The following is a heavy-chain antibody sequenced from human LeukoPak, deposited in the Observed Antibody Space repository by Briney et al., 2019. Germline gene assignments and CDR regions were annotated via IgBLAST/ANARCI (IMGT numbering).Heavy chain of an antibody. V-gene: IGHV4-39*01. CDR1: GGSTSSTTNY. CDR2: IYYSAST. J-gene: IGHJ4*02. CDR3: ARHTGFWSFFDY. Sequence: SEAPSLSCTVPGGSTSSTTNYGGWIRHPPRNGMEWIVSIYYSASTYYNPSLKSRVTISVDTSKNQFSLKLSPVTAADTAVYYCARHTGFWSFFDYWGQGTLVTVSS. D-gene: IGHD2-8*02.